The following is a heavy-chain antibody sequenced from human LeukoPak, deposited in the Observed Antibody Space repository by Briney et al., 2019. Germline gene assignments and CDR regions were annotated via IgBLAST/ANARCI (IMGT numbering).Heavy chain of an antibody. CDR3: ARDGPYSGYYFDY. Sequence: GGSLRLSCAASGFTFSEYYMSWIRQAPGKGVEWVSYISSSGSTIYYADSVKGRFTISRDNAKNSLYLQMNSLRAEDTAVYYCARDGPYSGYYFDYWGQGTLVTVSS. J-gene: IGHJ4*02. D-gene: IGHD6-19*01. V-gene: IGHV3-11*04. CDR1: GFTFSEYY. CDR2: ISSSGSTI.